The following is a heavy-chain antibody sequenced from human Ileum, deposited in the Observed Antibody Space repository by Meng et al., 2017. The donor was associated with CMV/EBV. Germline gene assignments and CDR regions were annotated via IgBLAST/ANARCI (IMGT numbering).Heavy chain of an antibody. Sequence: QMPLQESGQGLVTPAETLSLTCTASGDPISSGSHSWAWFRQPPGKRLEWIGSMYFSGIADYNPSLKSRVTISLHATQKQFSLRLTSVTAADSAVYFCARDLTNKWFYYWGQGTLVTVSS. CDR2: MYFSGIA. V-gene: IGHV4-39*07. CDR3: ARDLTNKWFYY. J-gene: IGHJ4*02. CDR1: GDPISSGSHS. D-gene: IGHD1-26*01.